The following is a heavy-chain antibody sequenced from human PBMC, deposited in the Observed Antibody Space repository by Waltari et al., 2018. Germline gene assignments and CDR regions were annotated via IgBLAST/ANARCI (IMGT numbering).Heavy chain of an antibody. Sequence: EVQLVESGGGLVQPGRSLRLSCAASGFTFDDYAMPWVRQAPGKGLEWVSGISWNSGSIGYADSVKGRFTISRDNAKNSLYLQMNSLRAEDTALYYCAKDKGVRGVIEVADAFDIWGQGTMVTVSS. CDR1: GFTFDDYA. J-gene: IGHJ3*02. V-gene: IGHV3-9*01. CDR2: ISWNSGSI. CDR3: AKDKGVRGVIEVADAFDI. D-gene: IGHD3-10*01.